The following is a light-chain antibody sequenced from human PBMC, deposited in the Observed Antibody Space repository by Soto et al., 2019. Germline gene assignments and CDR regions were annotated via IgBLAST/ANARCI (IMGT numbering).Light chain of an antibody. CDR2: GVS. J-gene: IGKJ2*01. CDR3: QSYNDWPFA. CDR1: ESLSYF. Sequence: EIVLTQSPATLSVSPGERVTLSCRASESLSYFLAWNQHKPGQSPRLLIYGVSTRVAGVPSRFSGGGSATDFTLTISSLQSEDFAVYYCQSYNDWPFAFGQGTKLEI. V-gene: IGKV3-15*01.